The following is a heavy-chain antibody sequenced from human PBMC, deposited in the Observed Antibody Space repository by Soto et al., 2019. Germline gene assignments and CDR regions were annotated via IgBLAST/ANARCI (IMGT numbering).Heavy chain of an antibody. D-gene: IGHD2-15*01. V-gene: IGHV1-69*12. CDR2: IIPIFGTA. J-gene: IGHJ5*02. CDR1: GGTFSSYA. CDR3: AREPCGGSCPADWFDP. Sequence: QVQLVQSGAEVKKPGSSVKVSCKASGGTFSSYAISWVRQAPGQGLEWMGGIIPIFGTANYAQKFQGRVTITADESTRTAYMERSSLRSEDTAVYYWAREPCGGSCPADWFDPWGQGTLVTVSS.